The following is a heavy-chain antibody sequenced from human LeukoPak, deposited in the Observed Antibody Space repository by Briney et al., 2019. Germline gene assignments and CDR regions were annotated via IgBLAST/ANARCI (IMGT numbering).Heavy chain of an antibody. D-gene: IGHD4-17*01. CDR2: ISGSGGST. CDR3: AKLVGDYVTGPIDY. Sequence: GGSLRLSCAASGFTFSSYAMSWVRQAPGKGLEWVSAISGSGGSTYYADSVKGRFTISRDNSKNTPYLQMNSLRAEDTAVYYCAKLVGDYVTGPIDYWGQGTLVTVSS. CDR1: GFTFSSYA. J-gene: IGHJ4*02. V-gene: IGHV3-23*01.